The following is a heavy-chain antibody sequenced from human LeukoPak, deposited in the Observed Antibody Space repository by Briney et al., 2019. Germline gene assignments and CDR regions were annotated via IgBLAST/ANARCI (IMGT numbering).Heavy chain of an antibody. CDR3: ARDLWFGEARFDY. Sequence: GGSLRLSCAASGFTFSSYEMNWVRQAPGKGLEWVSYISSSGSTIYYADSVKGRFTISRDNTKNSLYLQMNILRAEDTAVYYCARDLWFGEARFDYWGQGTLVTVS. D-gene: IGHD3-10*01. CDR2: ISSSGSTI. J-gene: IGHJ4*02. CDR1: GFTFSSYE. V-gene: IGHV3-48*03.